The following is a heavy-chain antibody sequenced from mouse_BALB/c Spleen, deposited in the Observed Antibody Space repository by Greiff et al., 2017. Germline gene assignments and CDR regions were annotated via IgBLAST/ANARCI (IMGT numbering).Heavy chain of an antibody. D-gene: IGHD2-10*02. J-gene: IGHJ3*01. CDR1: GFTFSSYT. CDR3: TRGEYGNYLAWFAY. V-gene: IGHV5-6-4*01. CDR2: ISSGGSYT. Sequence: DVKLVESGGGLVKPGGSLKLSCAASGFTFSSYTMSWVRQTPEKRLEWVATISSGGSYTYYPDSVKGRFTISRDNAKNTLYLQMSSLKSEDTAMYYCTRGEYGNYLAWFAYWGQGTLVTVSA.